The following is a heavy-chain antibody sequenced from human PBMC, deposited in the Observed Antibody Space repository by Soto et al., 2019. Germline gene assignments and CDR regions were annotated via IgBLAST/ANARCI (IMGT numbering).Heavy chain of an antibody. CDR1: GFTFSSCA. Sequence: GGSLRLSCAASGFTFSSCAMYWVRQAPGKGLESVSFISGSGGSTYYTGSVKGRFTISRDNSKNTLYLQMNSLRAEDTAVYYCAKERSGTYSSFDYWGQGALVTVSS. J-gene: IGHJ4*02. CDR3: AKERSGTYSSFDY. D-gene: IGHD1-26*01. V-gene: IGHV3-23*01. CDR2: ISGSGGST.